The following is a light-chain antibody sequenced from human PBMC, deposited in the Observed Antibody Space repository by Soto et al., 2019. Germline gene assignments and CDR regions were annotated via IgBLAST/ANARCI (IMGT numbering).Light chain of an antibody. V-gene: IGLV1-44*01. Sequence: QSVLTQPPSASGTPGQRVTISCSGGSSNIGGNTVNWYQQLPGAAPKLIIFSNSQRPSGVPDRFSGSKSGTSASLAIGGLQSEDEAEYYCSTWDDSLNGPLFGGGTQLPVL. CDR1: SSNIGGNT. CDR2: SNS. J-gene: IGLJ2*01. CDR3: STWDDSLNGPL.